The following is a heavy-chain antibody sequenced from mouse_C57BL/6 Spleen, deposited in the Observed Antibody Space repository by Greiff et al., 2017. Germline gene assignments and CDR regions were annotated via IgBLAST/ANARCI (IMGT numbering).Heavy chain of an antibody. CDR3: AFYYGSSYGYFDV. D-gene: IGHD1-1*01. Sequence: QVHVKQPGAELVRPGSSVKLSCKASGYTFTSYWMHWVKQRPIQGLEWIGNIDPSDSETHYNQKFKDKATLTVDKSSSTAYMQLSSLTSEDSAVYYCAFYYGSSYGYFDVWGTGTTVTVSS. CDR2: IDPSDSET. CDR1: GYTFTSYW. J-gene: IGHJ1*03. V-gene: IGHV1-52*01.